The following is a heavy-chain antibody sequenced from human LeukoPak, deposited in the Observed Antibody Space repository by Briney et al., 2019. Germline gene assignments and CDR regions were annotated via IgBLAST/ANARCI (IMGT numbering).Heavy chain of an antibody. CDR1: VFTFNNYA. J-gene: IGHJ4*02. CDR2: VLCSGGSA. CDR3: GKTTVGYSSGRYPGWPVDY. Sequence: GGSLRLSCAASVFTFNNYAMYWVRQAPGKGREWVAGVLCSGGSAHYKDSVKGRFTIFRENSKNTVYLQMNSLRAEDTAAYSCGKTTVGYSSGRYPGWPVDYWGQGTLVTVSS. V-gene: IGHV3-23*01. D-gene: IGHD6-19*01.